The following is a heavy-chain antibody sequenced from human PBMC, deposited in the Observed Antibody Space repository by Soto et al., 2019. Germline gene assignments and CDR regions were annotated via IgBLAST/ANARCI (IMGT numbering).Heavy chain of an antibody. CDR2: IYNSGIT. CDR3: ARGVTVFRPISRFWFDP. V-gene: IGHV4-30-4*01. D-gene: IGHD3-3*01. J-gene: IGHJ5*02. CDR1: GGSISTGDYS. Sequence: PSATLCLTCTVSGGSISTGDYSGSWVRQSPGKGLEWIGHIYNSGITYYNPSLKSRVMISVDTSRNQFSLKLNSLTAADRAVYFCARGVTVFRPISRFWFDPWGQGTLVTVS.